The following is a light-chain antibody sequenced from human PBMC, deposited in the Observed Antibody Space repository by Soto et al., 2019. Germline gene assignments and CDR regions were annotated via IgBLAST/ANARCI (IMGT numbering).Light chain of an antibody. V-gene: IGKV1-5*01. CDR1: QRISGW. CDR3: QQYDSCSVT. J-gene: IGKJ1*01. Sequence: DVRVPQSPSTVSASVGDTVNITCLASQRISGWLAWHQQKPGKAPNLLIYDVSALKRGVPPRFSGRGSGTEFTLTISSLQPEDFATHYCQQYDSCSVTFGQGTKVDIK. CDR2: DVS.